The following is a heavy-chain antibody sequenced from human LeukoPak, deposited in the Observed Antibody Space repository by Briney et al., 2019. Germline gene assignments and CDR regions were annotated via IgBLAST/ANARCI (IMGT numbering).Heavy chain of an antibody. CDR3: VRDNAYSFDY. CDR1: GFKFSSYW. Sequence: GGSLRLSCAVSGFKFSSYWMNWVRQVPGKGLMWVAHINTNGDSANYADSVKGRFTISRDNAKSTLSLQMNSLRAEDTAIYYCVRDNAYSFDYWGQGTLVTVSS. V-gene: IGHV3-74*01. J-gene: IGHJ4*02. D-gene: IGHD5-24*01. CDR2: INTNGDSA.